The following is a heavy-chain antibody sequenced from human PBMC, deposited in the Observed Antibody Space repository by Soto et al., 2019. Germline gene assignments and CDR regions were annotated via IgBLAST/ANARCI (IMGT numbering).Heavy chain of an antibody. CDR1: GYTFTSYG. CDR2: ISAYNGNT. CDR3: ARGRPLLWFGELAPFDP. Sequence: QVQLVQSGAEVKKPGASVKVSCKASGYTFTSYGISWVRQAPGQGLEWMGWISAYNGNTNYAQKLQGRVIMTTDTSTSTAYMELRSLRSDDTAVYYCARGRPLLWFGELAPFDPWGQGTLVTVSS. V-gene: IGHV1-18*01. D-gene: IGHD3-10*01. J-gene: IGHJ5*02.